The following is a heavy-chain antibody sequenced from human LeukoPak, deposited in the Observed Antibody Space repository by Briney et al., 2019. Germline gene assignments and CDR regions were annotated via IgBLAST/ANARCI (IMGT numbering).Heavy chain of an antibody. CDR1: GGSISSSSYY. CDR3: ASNTMVRGVIMRSRLLTWFDP. CDR2: IYYSGST. Sequence: SETLSLTCTVSGGSISSSSYYWGWIRQPPGKGLEWIGSIYYSGSTYYNPPLKSRVTISVDTSKNQSSLQLNSVTPEDTAVYYCASNTMVRGVIMRSRLLTWFDPWGQGTLVTVSS. J-gene: IGHJ5*02. D-gene: IGHD3-10*01. V-gene: IGHV4-39*01.